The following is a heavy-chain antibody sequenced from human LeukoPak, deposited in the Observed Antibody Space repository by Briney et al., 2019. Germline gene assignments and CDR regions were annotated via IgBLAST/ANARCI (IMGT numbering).Heavy chain of an antibody. D-gene: IGHD6-19*01. CDR2: ISSSSSYI. Sequence: GGSLRLSCAASGFTFSSYSMNWVRQAPGKGLEWISSISSSSSYIYYADSVKGRFTISRDNAKNSLYLQMNSLRAEDTAVYYCARGDKQWLGPAHYWGQGTLVTVSS. V-gene: IGHV3-21*01. J-gene: IGHJ4*02. CDR3: ARGDKQWLGPAHY. CDR1: GFTFSSYS.